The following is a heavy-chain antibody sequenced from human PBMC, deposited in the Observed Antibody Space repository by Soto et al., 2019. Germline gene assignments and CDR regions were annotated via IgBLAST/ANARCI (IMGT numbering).Heavy chain of an antibody. Sequence: QVQLHQWGAGLLRPAETLSLTCAINGGSFTGYYWSWIRQAPGEALEWIGEINHGGVTNVHPSLKSRILISMDASKNQFSVNLTSVSAADMAVYFCARGRVHLVPGTRLRHYAMDVWGQGIAVIISS. D-gene: IGHD2-8*01. CDR2: INHGGVT. V-gene: IGHV4-34*01. CDR1: GGSFTGYY. J-gene: IGHJ6*02. CDR3: ARGRVHLVPGTRLRHYAMDV.